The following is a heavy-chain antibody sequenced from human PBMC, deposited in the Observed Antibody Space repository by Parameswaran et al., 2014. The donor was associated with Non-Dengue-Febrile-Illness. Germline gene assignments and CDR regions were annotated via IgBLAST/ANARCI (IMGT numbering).Heavy chain of an antibody. CDR3: AKDRRVSIFGGGLLDYYYGMDV. J-gene: IGHJ6*02. CDR2: ISGSGGST. V-gene: IGHV3-23*01. Sequence: VRQMPGKGLEWVSAISGSGGSTYYADSVKGRFTISRDNSKNTLYLQMNSLRAEDTAVYYCAKDRRVSIFGGGLLDYYYGMDVWGQGTTVTVSS. D-gene: IGHD3-3*02.